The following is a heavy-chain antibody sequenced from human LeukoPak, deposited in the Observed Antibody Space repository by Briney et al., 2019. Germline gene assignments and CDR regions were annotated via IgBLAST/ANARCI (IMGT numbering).Heavy chain of an antibody. CDR2: INPNSGGT. CDR3: ARVPVVAAIDY. V-gene: IGHV1-2*02. Sequence: ASVKVSCKASGYTFNGYYIHWVRQAPGQGLEWMGWINPNSGGTNYAQKFQDRVTMTRDTSISTAYMELSRLTSDDTATYYCARVPVVAAIDYWGQGTLVTVSS. D-gene: IGHD2-15*01. J-gene: IGHJ4*02. CDR1: GYTFNGYY.